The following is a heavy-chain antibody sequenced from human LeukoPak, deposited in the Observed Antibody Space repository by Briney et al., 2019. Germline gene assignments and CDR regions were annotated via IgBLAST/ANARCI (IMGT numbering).Heavy chain of an antibody. D-gene: IGHD4-17*01. CDR2: IRYDGTNK. J-gene: IGHJ6*03. CDR3: AKDRDYGDYPSAYYYYMDV. CDR1: LFTFGTYG. Sequence: GGSLRLSCAPSLFTFGTYGIHWARQAPGKGLEWVAFIRYDGTNKWYADSVKGRFTISRDNSKNMLYLQMSSLRAEDTAVYHCAKDRDYGDYPSAYYYYMDVWGKGTTVTVSS. V-gene: IGHV3-30*02.